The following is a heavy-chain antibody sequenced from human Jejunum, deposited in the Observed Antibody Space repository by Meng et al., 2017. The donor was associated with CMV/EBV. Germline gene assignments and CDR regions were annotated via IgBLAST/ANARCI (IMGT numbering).Heavy chain of an antibody. CDR1: FSDHG. Sequence: FSDHGMHWIRQSPGKGLEWIGEIKHGGSTKYNPSLKSRVTMLVDTSKKQVSLKVTSMTAADTALYYCARSYGSGSSRFDPWGQGTLVTVSS. CDR2: IKHGGST. V-gene: IGHV4-34*13. CDR3: ARSYGSGSSRFDP. J-gene: IGHJ5*02. D-gene: IGHD3-10*01.